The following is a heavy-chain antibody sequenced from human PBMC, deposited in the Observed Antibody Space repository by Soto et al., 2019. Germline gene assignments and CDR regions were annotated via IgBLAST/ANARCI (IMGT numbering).Heavy chain of an antibody. J-gene: IGHJ6*02. D-gene: IGHD5-18*01. CDR3: ARLGGDTAMVTGYYYYYGMDV. Sequence: PSETLSLTCTVSGCSISSSSYYWGWIRQPPGKGLEWIGSIYYSGSTYYNPSLKSRVTISVDTSKNQFSLKLSSVTAADTAVYYCARLGGDTAMVTGYYYYYGMDVWGQGTTVTVSS. V-gene: IGHV4-39*01. CDR1: GCSISSSSYY. CDR2: IYYSGST.